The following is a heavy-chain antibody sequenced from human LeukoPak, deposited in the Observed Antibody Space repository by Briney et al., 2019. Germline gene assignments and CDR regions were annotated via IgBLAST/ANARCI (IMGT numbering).Heavy chain of an antibody. Sequence: GESLKISCKGSGYSFTSYWVGWLRQMPGKGLEWMGTIYPGDSDTRDSPSFQGHVTISADKSVSTAYLQWSSLKASDTAVYYCARHPIAYTGSYPYYFDYWGQGTQVTVSS. CDR2: IYPGDSDT. V-gene: IGHV5-51*01. D-gene: IGHD1-26*01. J-gene: IGHJ4*02. CDR1: GYSFTSYW. CDR3: ARHPIAYTGSYPYYFDY.